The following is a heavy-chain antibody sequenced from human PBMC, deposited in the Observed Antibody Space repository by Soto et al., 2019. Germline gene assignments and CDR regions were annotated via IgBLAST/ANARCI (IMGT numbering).Heavy chain of an antibody. V-gene: IGHV4-39*01. D-gene: IGHD5-12*01. CDR2: IYYSGST. CDR3: ARSYSGYDLNAFDI. CDR1: GGSISSSSYY. J-gene: IGHJ3*02. Sequence: SETLSLTCTVSGGSISSSSYYWGWIRQPPGKGLEWIGSIYYSGSTYYNPSLKSRVTISVDTSKNQFSLKLSSVTAADTAVYYCARSYSGYDLNAFDIWGQGTMVTVSS.